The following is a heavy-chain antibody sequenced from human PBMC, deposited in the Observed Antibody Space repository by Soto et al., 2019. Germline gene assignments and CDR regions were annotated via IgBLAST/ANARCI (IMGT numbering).Heavy chain of an antibody. V-gene: IGHV4-59*01. D-gene: IGHD4-4*01. CDR1: GGSISSYY. J-gene: IGHJ6*02. CDR2: IYYSGST. Sequence: PSETLSLTCTVSGGSISSYYWSWIRQPPGKGLEWIGYIYYSGSTNYNPSLKSRVTISVDTSKNQFSLKLSSVTAADTAVYYCARITVTKRKLYYYYGMDVWGQGTTVTVSS. CDR3: ARITVTKRKLYYYYGMDV.